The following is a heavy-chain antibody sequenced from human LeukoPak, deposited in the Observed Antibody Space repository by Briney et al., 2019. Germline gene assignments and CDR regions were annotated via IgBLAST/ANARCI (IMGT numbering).Heavy chain of an antibody. J-gene: IGHJ4*02. CDR1: GFTFSNYA. D-gene: IGHD2-15*01. Sequence: GGSLRLSCVASGFTFSNYAMCWVRQTPGKGLEWVSAISNSGGSTYNADSVKGRFTISRDNSKNTVYLQMNSLRAEDTAVYYCAKRYCSGGSCCPDYWGQGTRVTVSS. CDR3: AKRYCSGGSCCPDY. CDR2: ISNSGGST. V-gene: IGHV3-23*01.